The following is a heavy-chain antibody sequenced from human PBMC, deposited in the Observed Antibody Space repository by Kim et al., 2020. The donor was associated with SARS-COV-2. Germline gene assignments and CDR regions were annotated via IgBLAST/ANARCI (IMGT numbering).Heavy chain of an antibody. Sequence: GGSLRLSCAASGLTFSSYAMSWVRQAPGKGLEWVSTISGSGGSTYSAVSVKGRFTISRDNSKNTLYLQMNSLRADDTAVYYCAKTIAATGTGYYGVDVWG. CDR3: AKTIAATGTGYYGVDV. J-gene: IGHJ6*01. D-gene: IGHD6-13*01. CDR2: ISGSGGST. CDR1: GLTFSSYA. V-gene: IGHV3-23*01.